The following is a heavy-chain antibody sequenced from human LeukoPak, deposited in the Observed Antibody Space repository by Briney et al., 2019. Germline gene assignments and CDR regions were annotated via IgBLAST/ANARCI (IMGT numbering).Heavy chain of an antibody. V-gene: IGHV3-53*01. J-gene: IGHJ4*02. D-gene: IGHD4-11*01. CDR1: GFAVNTKF. CDR3: ARDEVTSEGGLES. Sequence: GGSLRLSCAASGFAVNTKFMHWVRQAPGKGLEWISVIYSGGLTYYADSVEGRFTISRDNSKNTLYLYMNSLRAEDTAVYYCARDEVTSEGGLESWGQGALVIASS. CDR2: IYSGGLT.